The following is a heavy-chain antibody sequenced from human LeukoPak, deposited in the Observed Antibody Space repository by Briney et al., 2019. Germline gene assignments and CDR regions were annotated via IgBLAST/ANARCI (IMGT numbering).Heavy chain of an antibody. V-gene: IGHV3-11*01. Sequence: PGGSLRVSCAASGFTFSDYYMTWIRQAPGKGLEWVSYISSSSNTIYYADSVKGRFTISRDNSKNTLYLQMNSLRAEDTAVYYCAKVVSSGWTYYFDYWGQGTLVTVSS. D-gene: IGHD6-19*01. CDR2: ISSSSNTI. CDR3: AKVVSSGWTYYFDY. CDR1: GFTFSDYY. J-gene: IGHJ4*02.